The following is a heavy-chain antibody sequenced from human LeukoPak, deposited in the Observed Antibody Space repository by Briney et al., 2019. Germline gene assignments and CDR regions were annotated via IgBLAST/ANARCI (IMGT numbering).Heavy chain of an antibody. CDR3: ARADYSSTWSHDYYYMDV. D-gene: IGHD6-13*01. CDR2: IYHSGST. V-gene: IGHV4-38-2*02. Sequence: PSETLSLTCTVSGYSISSGYYWGWIRQPPGKGLEWIGSIYHSGSTYYNTSLKSRVTISVDTSKNQFSLKLSSVTAADTAVYYCARADYSSTWSHDYYYMDVWGKGTTVTVSS. CDR1: GYSISSGYY. J-gene: IGHJ6*03.